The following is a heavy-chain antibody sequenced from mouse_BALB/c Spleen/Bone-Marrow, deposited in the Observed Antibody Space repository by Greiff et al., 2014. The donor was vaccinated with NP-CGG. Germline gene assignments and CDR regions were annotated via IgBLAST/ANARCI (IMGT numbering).Heavy chain of an antibody. CDR3: TKCNYFFDC. CDR2: FYPGNGTT. V-gene: IGHV1S22*01. D-gene: IGHD2-1*01. J-gene: IGHJ2*01. Sequence: LQQPGSELVRPGASVKLSCKASGYTFINYWIHWVKQRPGQGLEWIGNFYPGNGTTNYDEKFKTKATMTVDTFSSTAYMQHSSLTSEDSAVYYCTKCNYFFDCWGQGTTLTVSS. CDR1: GYTFINYW.